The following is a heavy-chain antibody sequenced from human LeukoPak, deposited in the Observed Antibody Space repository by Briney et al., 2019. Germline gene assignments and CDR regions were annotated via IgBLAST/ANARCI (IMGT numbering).Heavy chain of an antibody. D-gene: IGHD6-19*01. CDR3: ARWTIAVAGTRWGAFDI. CDR2: ISSSGSTI. CDR1: GFTFSDYY. Sequence: GGSLRLSCAASGFTFSDYYMSWIRQAPGKGLEWVSYISSSGSTIYYADSVKGRFTISRDNAKNSLYLQMNSLRAEDTAVYYCARWTIAVAGTRWGAFDIWGQGTMVTVSS. V-gene: IGHV3-11*01. J-gene: IGHJ3*02.